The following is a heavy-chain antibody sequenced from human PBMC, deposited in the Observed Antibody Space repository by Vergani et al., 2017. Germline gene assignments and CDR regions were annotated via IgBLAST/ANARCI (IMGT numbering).Heavy chain of an antibody. CDR3: ARAVPYYYYYYYMDV. CDR2: IYTSGST. J-gene: IGHJ6*03. CDR1: GGSFSSDNVY. V-gene: IGHV4-61*02. Sequence: QVQLQESGPGLVTPSQTLSLTCSVAGGSFSSDNVYWTWIRQPAGKGLEWIGRIYTSGSTNYNPSLKSRVTMSVDTSKNQFSLKLSSVTAADTAVYYCARAVPYYYYYYYMDVWGKGTTVTVSS.